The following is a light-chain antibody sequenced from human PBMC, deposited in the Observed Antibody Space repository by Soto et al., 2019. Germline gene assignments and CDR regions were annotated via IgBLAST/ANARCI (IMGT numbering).Light chain of an antibody. CDR3: QQSYPTPLT. CDR1: NPIYGY. V-gene: IGKV1-39*01. CDR2: RSS. J-gene: IGKJ4*01. Sequence: DIHMTQSPAYLSTFLGGGVTITCRTSNPIYGYLCWHQHAPGTGPKVLISRSSTLQGGVRSRVSGSGSGTAFTLTISSLQAEDFATYYCQQSYPTPLTFGGGTKVDIK.